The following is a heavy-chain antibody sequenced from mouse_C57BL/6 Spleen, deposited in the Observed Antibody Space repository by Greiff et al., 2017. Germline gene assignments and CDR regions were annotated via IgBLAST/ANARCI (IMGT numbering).Heavy chain of an antibody. CDR1: GYTFTSYD. CDR2: IYPRDGST. Sequence: VQLQQSGPELVKPGASVKLSCKASGYTFTSYDINWVKQRPGQGLEWIGWIYPRDGSTKYNEKFKGKATLTVDTSSSTAYMELHSLTSEDSAVYFCARVRYYGDYYAMDYWGQGTSVTFSS. V-gene: IGHV1-85*01. D-gene: IGHD1-2*01. CDR3: ARVRYYGDYYAMDY. J-gene: IGHJ4*01.